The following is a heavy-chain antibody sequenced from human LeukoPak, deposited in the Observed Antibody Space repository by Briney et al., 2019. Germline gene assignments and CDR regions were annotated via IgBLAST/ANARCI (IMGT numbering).Heavy chain of an antibody. V-gene: IGHV3-74*01. J-gene: IGHJ4*02. CDR1: GFTFSSSW. CDR3: ARSSASCCDY. CDR2: INGDGSST. Sequence: GGSLRLSCAVSGFTFSSSWTHWVRQAPGKGLVWVSRINGDGSSTSYADSVKGRFTISRDNAKNTLYLEMNSLSAEDTAVYYCARSSASCCDYWGPGTLVTVSS. D-gene: IGHD2-2*01.